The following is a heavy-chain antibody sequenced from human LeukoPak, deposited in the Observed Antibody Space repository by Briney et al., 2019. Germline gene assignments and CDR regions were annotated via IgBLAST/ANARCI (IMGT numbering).Heavy chain of an antibody. CDR2: VSGSGGST. Sequence: GGSLRLSCAASGFTFSSYAMSWVRQAPGKGLEWVSAVSGSGGSTYYADSVKGRFTISRDNSKNTLYLQMNSLRAEDTAVYYCAKDLSSGWYGLFDYWGQGTLVTVSS. CDR1: GFTFSSYA. CDR3: AKDLSSGWYGLFDY. D-gene: IGHD6-19*01. J-gene: IGHJ4*02. V-gene: IGHV3-23*01.